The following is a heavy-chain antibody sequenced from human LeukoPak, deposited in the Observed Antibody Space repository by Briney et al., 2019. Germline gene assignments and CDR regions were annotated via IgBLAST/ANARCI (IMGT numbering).Heavy chain of an antibody. CDR1: GYTFTSYY. J-gene: IGHJ1*01. D-gene: IGHD2-8*01. V-gene: IGHV1-46*01. CDR3: ARENIVLMVYARKINEYFQH. Sequence: ASVKVSCKASGYTFTSYYMHWVRQAPGQGLEWMGIINPSGGSTSYAQKFQGRVTMTRDMSTSTVYMELSSLRSEDTAVYYCARENIVLMVYARKINEYFQHWGQGTLVTVSS. CDR2: INPSGGST.